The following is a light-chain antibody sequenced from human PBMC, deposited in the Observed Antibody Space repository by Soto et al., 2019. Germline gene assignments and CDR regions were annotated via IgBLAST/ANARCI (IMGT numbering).Light chain of an antibody. CDR1: QSISSY. J-gene: IGKJ5*01. Sequence: DIQITQSPSSLSASVGDRVTITFRASQSISSYLNWYQQKPGKAPKLLIYAASSLQSGVPSRFSGSGSGTDFTLTISSLQPEDFATYYCQQSYSTPWITFGQGTRLEIK. CDR3: QQSYSTPWIT. V-gene: IGKV1-39*01. CDR2: AAS.